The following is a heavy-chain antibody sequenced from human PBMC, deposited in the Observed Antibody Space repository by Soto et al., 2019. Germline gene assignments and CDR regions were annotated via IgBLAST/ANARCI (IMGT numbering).Heavy chain of an antibody. CDR1: SASLSSSTYY. CDR2: IYYSGNT. D-gene: IGHD3-3*02. J-gene: IGHJ4*02. CDR3: ARGFSIDWYTYYFDY. Sequence: PSETLSLTCSVSSASLSSSTYYWSWIRQPPGRGPEWIGSIYYSGNTYYKPSLKSRVSISIDTSRNQFSLKLNSVTAADTAVYYCARGFSIDWYTYYFDYWGQGPLVTVSS. V-gene: IGHV4-39*01.